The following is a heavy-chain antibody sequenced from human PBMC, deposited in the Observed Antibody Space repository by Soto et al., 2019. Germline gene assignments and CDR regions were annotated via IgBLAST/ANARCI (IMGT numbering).Heavy chain of an antibody. J-gene: IGHJ4*02. V-gene: IGHV3-23*01. Sequence: GGSLRLSCEASGFTFSAYAMSWVRQAPGKGLEWVSALTDNGGGTYYADSVKGRFTVARDNFKNTLYLQMNSLRAEDTAIYYCAKVVVPPSSGYYFEYRGQGALVTVSS. D-gene: IGHD3-22*01. CDR2: LTDNGGGT. CDR1: GFTFSAYA. CDR3: AKVVVPPSSGYYFEY.